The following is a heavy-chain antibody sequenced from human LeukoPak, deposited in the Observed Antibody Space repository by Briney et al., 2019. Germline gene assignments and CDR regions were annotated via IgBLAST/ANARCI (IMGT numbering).Heavy chain of an antibody. CDR1: GGSISSYY. CDR2: IYYSGST. V-gene: IGHV4-59*01. Sequence: SETLSLTCTVSGGSISSYYWSWIRQPPGKGLEWIGYIYYSGSTNYNPSLKSRVTISVDKSKNQFSLKLSSVTAADTAVYYCARGSPSTVTSFDYWGQGTLVTVSS. CDR3: ARGSPSTVTSFDY. D-gene: IGHD4-11*01. J-gene: IGHJ4*02.